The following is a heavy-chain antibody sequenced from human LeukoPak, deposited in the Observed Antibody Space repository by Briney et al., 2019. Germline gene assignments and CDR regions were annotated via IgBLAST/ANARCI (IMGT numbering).Heavy chain of an antibody. Sequence: KPSETPSPTCAVSGYSISSGYYWGWIRQPPGKGLEGVGGLYHSGSTYYNPSLKSRVTISVDTSKNQFSLKLSSVTAADTAVYYCASGVSGSYKGHYYYYYMDVWGKGTTVTVSS. CDR1: GYSISSGYY. D-gene: IGHD1-26*01. CDR2: LYHSGST. V-gene: IGHV4-38-2*01. J-gene: IGHJ6*03. CDR3: ASGVSGSYKGHYYYYYMDV.